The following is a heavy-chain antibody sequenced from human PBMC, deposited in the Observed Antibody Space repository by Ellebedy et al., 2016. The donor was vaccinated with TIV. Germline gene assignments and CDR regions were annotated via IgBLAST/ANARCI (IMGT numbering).Heavy chain of an antibody. CDR1: GFTFSSYA. J-gene: IGHJ4*02. Sequence: GGSLRLSXAASGFTFSSYAMSWVRQAPGKGLEWVSSISAGGGSTYYADSVKGWFTISRDNSKNTLYLQMNSLRAEDTAVYYCVLTRYDFWTWVPSNWGQGTLVTVSS. CDR3: VLTRYDFWTWVPSN. CDR2: ISAGGGST. V-gene: IGHV3-23*01. D-gene: IGHD3-3*01.